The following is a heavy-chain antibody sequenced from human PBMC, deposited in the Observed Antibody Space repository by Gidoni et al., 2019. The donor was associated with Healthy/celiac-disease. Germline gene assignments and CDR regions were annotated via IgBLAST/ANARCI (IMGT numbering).Heavy chain of an antibody. CDR2: ISYDGSNK. CDR3: AKDGYSGYEGYFDY. Sequence: QVQLLESGGGVVQPGWSLRLSCAASGFTFSSYGMHWVRQAPGKGLEWVAVISYDGSNKYYADSVKGRFTISRDNSKNTLYLQMNSLRAEDTAVYYCAKDGYSGYEGYFDYWGQGTLVTVSS. J-gene: IGHJ4*02. CDR1: GFTFSSYG. D-gene: IGHD5-12*01. V-gene: IGHV3-30*18.